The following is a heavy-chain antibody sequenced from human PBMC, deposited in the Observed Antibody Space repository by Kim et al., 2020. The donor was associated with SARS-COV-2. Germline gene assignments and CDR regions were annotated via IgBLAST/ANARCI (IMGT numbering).Heavy chain of an antibody. CDR3: ARGPVAGTGYYYYGMDV. V-gene: IGHV3-30*04. Sequence: GGSLRHSCAASGFTFSSYAMHWVRQAPGKGLEWVAVISYDGSNKYYADSVKGRFTISRDNSKNTLYLQMNSLRAEDTAVYYCARGPVAGTGYYYYGMDVWGQGTTVTVSS. J-gene: IGHJ6*02. CDR1: GFTFSSYA. D-gene: IGHD6-19*01. CDR2: ISYDGSNK.